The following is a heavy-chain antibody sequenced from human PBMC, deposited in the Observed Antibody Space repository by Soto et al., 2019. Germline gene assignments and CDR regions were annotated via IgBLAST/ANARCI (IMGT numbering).Heavy chain of an antibody. CDR2: IYYSGST. D-gene: IGHD1-1*01. Sequence: ETLSLTCTVSGGSISSSSYYWGWIRQPPGKGLEWIGSIYYSGSTYYNPSLKSRVTISVDTSKNQFSLSLPPVTAADTAVFYCANPRDSTTYSDYWRPGTLVTAPQ. CDR1: GGSISSSSYY. J-gene: IGHJ4*01. V-gene: IGHV4-39*01. CDR3: ANPRDSTTYSDY.